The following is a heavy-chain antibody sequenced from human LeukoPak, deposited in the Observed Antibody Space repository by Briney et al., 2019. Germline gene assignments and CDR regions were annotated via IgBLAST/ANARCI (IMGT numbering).Heavy chain of an antibody. J-gene: IGHJ3*02. CDR1: GGSISSYY. V-gene: IGHV4-59*01. D-gene: IGHD2-15*01. CDR2: IYYSGST. CDR3: ARVHYCSGGSCPDAFDI. Sequence: SETLSLTCTVSGGSISSYYWSWIRQPPGKGLEWIGYIYYSGSTNYNPSLKSRVTISADTSKNQFSLKLSSVTAADTAVYYCARVHYCSGGSCPDAFDIWGQGTMVTVSS.